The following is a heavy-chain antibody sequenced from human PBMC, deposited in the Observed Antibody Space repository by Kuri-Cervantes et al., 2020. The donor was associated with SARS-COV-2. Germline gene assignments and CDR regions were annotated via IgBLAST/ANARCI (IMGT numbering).Heavy chain of an antibody. Sequence: GGSLRLSCTASGFTFGDYAMSWFRQAPGKGLEWVGFIRSKAYGGTTEYAASVKGRFTISRDDSKSIAYPQMNSLKTEDTAVYYCTRDGRQDIVVVPAAFDRGQGTLVTVSS. V-gene: IGHV3-49*03. CDR2: IRSKAYGGTT. CDR1: GFTFGDYA. D-gene: IGHD2-2*01. J-gene: IGHJ4*02. CDR3: TRDGRQDIVVVPAAFD.